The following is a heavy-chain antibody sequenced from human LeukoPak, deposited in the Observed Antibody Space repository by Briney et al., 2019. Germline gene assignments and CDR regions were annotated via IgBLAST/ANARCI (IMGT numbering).Heavy chain of an antibody. J-gene: IGHJ4*02. V-gene: IGHV3-74*01. CDR2: IKGDGTTT. CDR1: GFTFRNHW. D-gene: IGHD1-14*01. CDR3: ARDAAGLDY. Sequence: GGSLRLSCAASGFTFRNHWMRWVRQTPGKGLVWVSRIKGDGTTTTYADSVKGRFTISRDNAKNTVYLQMNSLKGEDTGVYYCARDAAGLDYWGQGTLVTVSS.